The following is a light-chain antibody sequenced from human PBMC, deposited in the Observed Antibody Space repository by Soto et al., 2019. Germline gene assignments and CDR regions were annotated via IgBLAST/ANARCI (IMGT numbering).Light chain of an antibody. CDR1: STDIGSYNL. CDR3: ASHRSGKRFI. Sequence: QSVLTQPASVSGSPGQSVTIFCTGTSTDIGSYNLVSWYQQPPGKAPRLLIYETTKRPSGVSNRFSGSKSGNAASLTISGPEYEDEPEYNCASHRSGKRFILGGGTKPTAL. J-gene: IGLJ2*01. V-gene: IGLV2-23*01. CDR2: ETT.